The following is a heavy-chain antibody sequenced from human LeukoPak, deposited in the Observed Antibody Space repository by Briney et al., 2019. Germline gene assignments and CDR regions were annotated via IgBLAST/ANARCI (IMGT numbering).Heavy chain of an antibody. CDR2: IHHSGRA. D-gene: IGHD1-26*01. Sequence: SVTLSLTCTVSGGSIISDNYFWSWIRQHPGKDLEWLGYIHHSGRAFYSPSLESRLTISLDTSKNQFSLKLNSVIGADTAVYYCAREVNRPTDADAFDIWGQGTMVTVSS. CDR1: GGSIISDNYF. J-gene: IGHJ3*02. V-gene: IGHV4-31*03. CDR3: AREVNRPTDADAFDI.